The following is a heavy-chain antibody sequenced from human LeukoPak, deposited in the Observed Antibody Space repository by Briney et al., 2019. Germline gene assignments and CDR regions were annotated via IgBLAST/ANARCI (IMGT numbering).Heavy chain of an antibody. Sequence: GGSLRLSCVASGFTFNNYAMSWVRQAPGKGLEWVSGINWNGGSTGYADSVKGRFTISRDNAKNSLYLQMNSLRAEDTAFYYCARGGITIFGGIIYQDYWGQGTLVTVSS. J-gene: IGHJ4*02. CDR3: ARGGITIFGGIIYQDY. D-gene: IGHD3-3*01. CDR1: GFTFNNYA. CDR2: INWNGGST. V-gene: IGHV3-20*04.